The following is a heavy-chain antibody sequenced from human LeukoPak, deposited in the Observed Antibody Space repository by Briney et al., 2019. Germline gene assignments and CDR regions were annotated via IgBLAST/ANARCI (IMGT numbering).Heavy chain of an antibody. CDR3: ARDPRRYYDSSGRYWDWYFDL. D-gene: IGHD3-22*01. Sequence: ASVKVSCKASGYTFTSYDINWVRQATGQGLEWMGWMNANSGNTGYAQKFQGRVTMTRNTSISTAYMELSSLRSEDTAVYYCARDPRRYYDSSGRYWDWYFDLWGRGTLVTVSS. CDR2: MNANSGNT. V-gene: IGHV1-8*01. CDR1: GYTFTSYD. J-gene: IGHJ2*01.